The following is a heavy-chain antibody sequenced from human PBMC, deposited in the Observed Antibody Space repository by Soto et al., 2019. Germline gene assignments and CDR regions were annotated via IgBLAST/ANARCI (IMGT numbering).Heavy chain of an antibody. CDR3: AKESLRLIVGATGVDY. J-gene: IGHJ4*02. D-gene: IGHD1-26*01. CDR2: ISYDGSNK. Sequence: GSLRLSCAASGFTFSSYGMHWVRQAPGKGLEWVAVISYDGSNKYYADSVKGRFTISRDNSKNTLYLQMNSLRAEDTAVYYCAKESLRLIVGATGVDYWGQGTLVTVSS. V-gene: IGHV3-30*18. CDR1: GFTFSSYG.